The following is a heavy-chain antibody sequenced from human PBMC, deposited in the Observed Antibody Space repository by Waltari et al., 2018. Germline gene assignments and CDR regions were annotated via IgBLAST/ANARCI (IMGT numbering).Heavy chain of an antibody. CDR1: GGTFSSYA. CDR3: ARATVEYSSSGGWFDP. D-gene: IGHD6-6*01. V-gene: IGHV1-69*04. Sequence: QVQLVQSGAEVKKPGSSVKVSCKASGGTFSSYAISWVRQAPGQWLEWMGGIIPILGIANYAQKFQGRVTITADESTSTAYMELSSLRSEDTAVYYCARATVEYSSSGGWFDPWGQGTLVTVSS. CDR2: IIPILGIA. J-gene: IGHJ5*02.